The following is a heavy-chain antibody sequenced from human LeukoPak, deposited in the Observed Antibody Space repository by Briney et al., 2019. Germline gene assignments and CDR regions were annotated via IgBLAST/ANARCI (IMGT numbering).Heavy chain of an antibody. D-gene: IGHD4-17*01. V-gene: IGHV3-48*02. CDR2: ISSSSSTI. CDR3: ARDIDYGDYFSYNAFDY. Sequence: GGSLRLSCAASGFTFSSYSMNWVRQAPGKGLEWASYISSSSSTIYYADSVKGRFTISRDNAKNSLYLQMNSLRDEDTAVYYCARDIDYGDYFSYNAFDYWGQGTLVTVSS. J-gene: IGHJ4*02. CDR1: GFTFSSYS.